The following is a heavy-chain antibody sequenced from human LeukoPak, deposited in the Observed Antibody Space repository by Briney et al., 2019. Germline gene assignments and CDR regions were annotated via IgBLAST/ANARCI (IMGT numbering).Heavy chain of an antibody. V-gene: IGHV3-7*03. CDR2: IKQDGSQK. J-gene: IGHJ6*02. CDR3: ANVQSNYYYYGMDV. CDR1: GFTFSSYW. Sequence: GGSLRLSCAASGFTFSSYWMNWVRQAPGKGLEWVANIKQDGSQKYYVDSVKGRFTISRDNSKNTLYLQMNSLRVEDTAVYYCANVQSNYYYYGMDVWGQGTTVTVSS.